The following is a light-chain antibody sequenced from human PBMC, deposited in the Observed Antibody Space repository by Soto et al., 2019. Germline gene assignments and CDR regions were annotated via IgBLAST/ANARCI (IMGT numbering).Light chain of an antibody. Sequence: EIVLTQSPATLSLSPGERATLSCRASQSVSSYLAWYQQKPGQAPRLLIYDASNRATGIPARFSGSGSGTDFTLTISSLEPEDFAVYYCQQRSNWLLTFGGG. CDR3: QQRSNWLLT. CDR2: DAS. CDR1: QSVSSY. J-gene: IGKJ4*01. V-gene: IGKV3-11*01.